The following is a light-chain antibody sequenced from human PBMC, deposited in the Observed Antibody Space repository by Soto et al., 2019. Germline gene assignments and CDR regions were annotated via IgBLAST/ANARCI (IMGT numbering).Light chain of an antibody. Sequence: DIQMTQSPSTLSGSVRDRVTITCRASQTISSWLAWYQQKPGKAPRLLIYKASTLKSGVQSRFSGSGSRTEFTLTIRSLQPDDFAKYHCQHYNSYSEAFGQGDKVQRK. V-gene: IGKV1-5*03. CDR2: KAS. CDR1: QTISSW. CDR3: QHYNSYSEA. J-gene: IGKJ1*01.